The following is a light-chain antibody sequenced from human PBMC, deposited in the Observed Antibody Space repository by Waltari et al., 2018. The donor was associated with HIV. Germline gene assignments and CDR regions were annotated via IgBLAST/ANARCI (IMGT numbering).Light chain of an antibody. CDR3: ASWDDSLNGPV. V-gene: IGLV1-44*01. J-gene: IGLJ2*01. Sequence: QSVLTQPPSKSGTPGHRVPISSSGTSSNIVCNPVSWFQKFPGKAPKVLIYGKNQRPSGVPDRFSGSKSGTSASLAIGGLQSEDEADYYCASWDDSLNGPVFGGGTTLTVL. CDR1: SSNIVCNP. CDR2: GKN.